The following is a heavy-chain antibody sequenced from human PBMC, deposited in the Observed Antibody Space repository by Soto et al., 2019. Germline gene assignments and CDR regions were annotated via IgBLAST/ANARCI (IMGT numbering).Heavy chain of an antibody. CDR1: GFTFSSYS. J-gene: IGHJ4*02. V-gene: IGHV3-21*01. D-gene: IGHD1-26*01. CDR2: ISSSSSYI. CDR3: ARADKWELLPDPFDY. Sequence: GGSLRLSCAASGFTFSSYSMNWVRQAPGKGLEWVSSISSSSSYIYYADSVKGRFTISRDNAKNSLYLQMNSLRAEDTAVYYCARADKWELLPDPFDYWGQGTRVTVSS.